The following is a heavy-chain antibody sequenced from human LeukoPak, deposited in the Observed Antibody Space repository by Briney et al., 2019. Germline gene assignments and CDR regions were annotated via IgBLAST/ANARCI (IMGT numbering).Heavy chain of an antibody. V-gene: IGHV4-59*01. CDR2: IYYSGST. D-gene: IGHD3-22*01. CDR3: ARESSETTDAFDI. CDR1: GGSISSYY. Sequence: SETLSLTCTVSGGSISSYYWSWIRQPPGKGLEWIGYIYYSGSTNYNPSLKSRVTISVDTSKNQFSLKLSSVTAADTAVYYCARESSETTDAFDIWGQGTVVTVSS. J-gene: IGHJ3*02.